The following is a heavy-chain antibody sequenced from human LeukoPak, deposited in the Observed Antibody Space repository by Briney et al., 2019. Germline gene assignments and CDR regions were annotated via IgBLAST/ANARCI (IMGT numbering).Heavy chain of an antibody. Sequence: ASVKVSCKASGYTFTGYYMHWVRQAPGQGLEWMGWINPNSGGTTYAQKFQGRVTMTRDTSISTAYMELSRLRSDDTAVYYCARGQVARDIVVVLTATGTIDYWGQGTLVTVSS. CDR2: INPNSGGT. CDR1: GYTFTGYY. J-gene: IGHJ4*02. V-gene: IGHV1-2*02. D-gene: IGHD2-15*01. CDR3: ARGQVARDIVVVLTATGTIDY.